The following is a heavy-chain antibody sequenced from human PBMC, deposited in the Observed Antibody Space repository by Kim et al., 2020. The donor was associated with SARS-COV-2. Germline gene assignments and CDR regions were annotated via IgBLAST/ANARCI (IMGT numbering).Heavy chain of an antibody. D-gene: IGHD6-13*01. CDR3: ARQQLLYYYGMDV. Sequence: PGMALDWLALIYWDDDTRYSPSLTSSLTITKDTSKNQVVLTMTNMDPVDTATYYCARQQLLYYYGMDVWGQGTTVTVSS. J-gene: IGHJ6*02. CDR2: IYWDDDT. V-gene: IGHV2-5*02.